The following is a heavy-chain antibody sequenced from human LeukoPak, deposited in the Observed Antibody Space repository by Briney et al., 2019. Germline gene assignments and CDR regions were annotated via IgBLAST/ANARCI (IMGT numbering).Heavy chain of an antibody. J-gene: IGHJ4*02. Sequence: GGSLRLSCAASGFTFSSYWMSWVRQAPGKGLEWVANIKQDGSEKYYVDSVKGRLTISRENAKNSLYLQMNSLRAEDTAVYYCARGPIFGVVTNYYFDYWGQGTLVTVSS. V-gene: IGHV3-7*01. D-gene: IGHD3-3*01. CDR3: ARGPIFGVVTNYYFDY. CDR1: GFTFSSYW. CDR2: IKQDGSEK.